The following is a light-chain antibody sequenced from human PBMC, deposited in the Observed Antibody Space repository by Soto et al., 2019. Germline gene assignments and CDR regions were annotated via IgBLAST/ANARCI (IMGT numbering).Light chain of an antibody. J-gene: IGKJ5*01. CDR3: QQYVYSPIT. CDR2: DAS. V-gene: IGKV3-20*01. Sequence: EVVLTQSPGTLSLSLGERATLSCRASQSIARSYLAWYQQKPGQAPRLLIYDASTRATGIPDRFSGSGSGTDFTLTISRLEPEDFAVFYCQQYVYSPITFGQGTRLEI. CDR1: QSIARSY.